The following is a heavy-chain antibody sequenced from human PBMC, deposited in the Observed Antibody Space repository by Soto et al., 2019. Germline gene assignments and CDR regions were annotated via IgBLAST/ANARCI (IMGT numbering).Heavy chain of an antibody. J-gene: IGHJ4*02. CDR3: ARDLRGYSRYDYPDY. D-gene: IGHD5-12*01. Sequence: PSETLSLTCTVSGGSISSGGYYWSWIRQHPGKGLEWVGYSYYTGISYYNPSLKSRVTISVDASKNQLSLRLASVTAADTAVYYCARDLRGYSRYDYPDYWGQGIPVTVSS. CDR1: GGSISSGGYY. V-gene: IGHV4-31*03. CDR2: SYYTGIS.